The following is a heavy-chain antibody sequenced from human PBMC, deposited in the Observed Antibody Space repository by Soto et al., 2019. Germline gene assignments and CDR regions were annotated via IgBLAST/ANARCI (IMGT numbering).Heavy chain of an antibody. CDR1: GGSIWESSYY. CDR3: ARGKLRRIAVAGTAAEYFQH. Sequence: PSETLSLTCNVSGGSIWESSYYWGWIRQAPGRGLEWIAIVHYSGQTFYNPSLKSRVTISVDTSKNQFSLKLSSVTAADTAVYYCARGKLRRIAVAGTAAEYFQHWGQGTLVTVSS. J-gene: IGHJ1*01. D-gene: IGHD6-19*01. V-gene: IGHV4-39*07. CDR2: VHYSGQT.